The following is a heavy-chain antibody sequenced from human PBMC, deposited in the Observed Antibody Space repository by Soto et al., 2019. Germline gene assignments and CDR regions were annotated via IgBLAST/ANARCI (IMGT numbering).Heavy chain of an antibody. D-gene: IGHD6-19*01. CDR2: ISSSGGTT. Sequence: LRLSCAASGFTFSSYAMSWVRQAPGKGLEWVSAISSSGGTTHYADSVKGRFIISRDNSKNTLYLQMNSLRAEDTAVYYCAKPGYLEQWLVRGYFDYWGQGAMVTVSS. J-gene: IGHJ4*02. CDR1: GFTFSSYA. CDR3: AKPGYLEQWLVRGYFDY. V-gene: IGHV3-23*01.